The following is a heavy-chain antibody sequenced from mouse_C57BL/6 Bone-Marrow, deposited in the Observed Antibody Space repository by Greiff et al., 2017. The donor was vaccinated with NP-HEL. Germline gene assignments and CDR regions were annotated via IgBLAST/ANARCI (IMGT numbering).Heavy chain of an antibody. J-gene: IGHJ4*01. CDR1: GFSLTSYG. D-gene: IGHD1-1*01. CDR2: LWSGGST. CDR3: ARNKGHYYGSMYYAMDY. V-gene: IGHV2-2*01. Sequence: QVQLKESGPGLVQPSQSLSITCTVSGFSLTSYGVHWVRQSPGKGLEWLGVLWSGGSTDYNAAFISRLSISKDNSKSQVFFKMNSLQADDTAIYYCARNKGHYYGSMYYAMDYWGQGTSVTVSS.